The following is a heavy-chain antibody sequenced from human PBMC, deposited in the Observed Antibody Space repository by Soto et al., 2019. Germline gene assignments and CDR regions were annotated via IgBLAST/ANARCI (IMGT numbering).Heavy chain of an antibody. J-gene: IGHJ5*02. CDR1: GFTFSSYS. V-gene: IGHV3-21*01. D-gene: IGHD2-2*01. Sequence: PGGSLRLSCAASGFTFSSYSMNWVRQAPGKGLEWVSSISSSSSYIYYADSVKGRFTISRDNAKNSLYLQMNSLRAEDTAVYYCARGEYCSSTSCHGGWFDPWGQGTLVTVSS. CDR2: ISSSSSYI. CDR3: ARGEYCSSTSCHGGWFDP.